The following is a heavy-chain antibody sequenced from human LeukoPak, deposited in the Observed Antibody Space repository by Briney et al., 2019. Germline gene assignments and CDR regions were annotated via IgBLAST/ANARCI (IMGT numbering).Heavy chain of an antibody. CDR1: GYPISNAYY. CDR2: LYHPGTA. CDR3: ARQHDSYYYSYVDL. D-gene: IGHD6-13*01. J-gene: IGHJ6*03. V-gene: IGHV4-38-2*01. Sequence: PSETLSLTCAVSGYPISNAYYGVWIRQPPGKGLEGIGSLYHPGTAYYNPSLKSRVTMSADTSRNQFSLKLSFVTAADTAVYYCARQHDSYYYSYVDLWGTGTTVTVSS.